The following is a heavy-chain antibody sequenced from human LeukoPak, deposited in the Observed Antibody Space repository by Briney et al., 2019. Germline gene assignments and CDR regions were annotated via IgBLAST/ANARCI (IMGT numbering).Heavy chain of an antibody. V-gene: IGHV3-7*03. CDR3: AKGKYSTSSGAFDY. J-gene: IGHJ4*02. Sequence: GGSLRLSCAASGFTFSSYWMSWVRQAPGKGLEWVANIKQDGSEKYYADSVMGRFTISRDNAKNSVYLQMDSLRPEDMALYYCAKGKYSTSSGAFDYWGQGTLVTVAS. CDR2: IKQDGSEK. D-gene: IGHD6-6*01. CDR1: GFTFSSYW.